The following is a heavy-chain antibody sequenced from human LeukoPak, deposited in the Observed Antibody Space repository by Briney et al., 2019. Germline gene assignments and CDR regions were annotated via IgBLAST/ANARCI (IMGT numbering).Heavy chain of an antibody. CDR1: GYTLTELS. Sequence: SVKVSCKVSGYTLTELSMHWVRQAPGQGLEWMGGIIPIFGTANYAQKFQGRVTITADKSTSTAYMELSSLRSEDTAVYYCASGYVSYYYYMDVWGKGTTVTVSS. J-gene: IGHJ6*03. D-gene: IGHD3-22*01. CDR2: IIPIFGTA. V-gene: IGHV1-69*06. CDR3: ASGYVSYYYYMDV.